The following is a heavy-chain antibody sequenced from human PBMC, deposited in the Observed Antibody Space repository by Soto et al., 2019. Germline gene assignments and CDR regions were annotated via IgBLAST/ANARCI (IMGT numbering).Heavy chain of an antibody. J-gene: IGHJ5*02. V-gene: IGHV1-3*01. CDR2: INAGNGNT. CDR1: GYTFTSYA. D-gene: IGHD5-18*01. CDR3: ARALSYFGWFDP. Sequence: EASVKVSCKASGYTFTSYAMHWVRQAPGQRLEWMGWINAGNGNTKYSQKFQGRVTITRDTSASTAYMELSSLRSEDTAVYYCARALSYFGWFDPWGQGTLVPVSS.